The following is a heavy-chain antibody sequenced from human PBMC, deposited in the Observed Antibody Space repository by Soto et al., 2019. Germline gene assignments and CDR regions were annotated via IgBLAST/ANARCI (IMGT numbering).Heavy chain of an antibody. Sequence: GGSLRLSCAASGFTFSDYYMSWIRQAPGKGLEWVSYISSSSSYTNYADSVKGRFTISRDNAKNSLYLQMNSLRAEDTAVYYCANGGLRVDYYYYGMDVWGQGTTVTVSS. D-gene: IGHD4-17*01. CDR3: ANGGLRVDYYYYGMDV. CDR1: GFTFSDYY. CDR2: ISSSSSYT. V-gene: IGHV3-11*06. J-gene: IGHJ6*02.